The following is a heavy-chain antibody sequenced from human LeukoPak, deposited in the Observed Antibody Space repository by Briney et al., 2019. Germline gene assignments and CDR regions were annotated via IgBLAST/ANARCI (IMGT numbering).Heavy chain of an antibody. J-gene: IGHJ5*02. CDR1: GFTFSSYW. CDR2: IKQDGSEK. D-gene: IGHD4-23*01. V-gene: IGHV3-7*01. CDR3: ARDLDYGGNSNWFDP. Sequence: AGGSLRLSCAASGFTFSSYWMSWVRQAPGKGLERVANIKQDGSEKYYVDSVKGRFTISRDNAKNSLYLQMNSLRAEDTAVYYCARDLDYGGNSNWFDPWGQGTLVTVSS.